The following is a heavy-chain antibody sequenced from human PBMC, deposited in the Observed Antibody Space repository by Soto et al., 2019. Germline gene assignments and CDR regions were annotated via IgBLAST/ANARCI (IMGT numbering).Heavy chain of an antibody. CDR3: ARPAGYCSGGSCPDAFDI. CDR2: IIPIFGTA. CDR1: GGTFSSYA. V-gene: IGHV1-69*13. D-gene: IGHD2-15*01. Sequence: SVKVSCKDSGGTFSSYAISWVRQAPGQGLEWMGGIIPIFGTANYAQKFQGRVTIPADESTSTAYMQLYSLRSEVTAVYYCARPAGYCSGGSCPDAFDIWGQGTMVTVSS. J-gene: IGHJ3*02.